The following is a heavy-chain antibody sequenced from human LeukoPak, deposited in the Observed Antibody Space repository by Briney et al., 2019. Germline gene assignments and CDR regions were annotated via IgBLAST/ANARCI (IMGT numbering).Heavy chain of an antibody. CDR2: INHSGST. J-gene: IGHJ4*02. CDR1: GGSFSGYY. D-gene: IGHD3-10*01. CDR3: ARGTTMVRGAARADY. Sequence: SETLSLTCAVYGGSFSGYYWSWIRQPPGKGLDWIGEINHSGSTNYNPSLKSRVTISVDTSKNQFSLKLSSVTAADTAVYYCARGTTMVRGAARADYWGQGTLVTVSS. V-gene: IGHV4-34*01.